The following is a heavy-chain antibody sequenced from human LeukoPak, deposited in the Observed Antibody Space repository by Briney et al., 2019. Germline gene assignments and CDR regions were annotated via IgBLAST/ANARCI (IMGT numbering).Heavy chain of an antibody. CDR1: GFTFSSYG. D-gene: IGHD1-1*01. J-gene: IGHJ4*02. Sequence: GGSLRLSCAASGFTFSSYGMHWVRQAPGKGLEWVAVIWYDGSNKYYADSVKGRFTISRDNSKNTLYLQMNSLRAEDTAVYYCARGRSGYNWNDYGFRWGQGTLVTVSS. V-gene: IGHV3-33*01. CDR3: ARGRSGYNWNDYGFR. CDR2: IWYDGSNK.